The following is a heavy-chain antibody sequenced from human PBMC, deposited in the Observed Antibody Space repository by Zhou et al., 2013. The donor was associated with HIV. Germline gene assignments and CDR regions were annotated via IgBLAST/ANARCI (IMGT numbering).Heavy chain of an antibody. V-gene: IGHV1-69*05. CDR2: IIPIFGTA. J-gene: IGHJ4*02. CDR1: GYTFSDYY. Sequence: QVQLVQSGAEVKKPGASVKVSCKASGYTFSDYYIHWVRQAPGQGLEWMGGIIPIFGTANYAQKFQGRVTMTTDTSTSTAYMEVRSLRSDDTAVYYCGRVLLDRSDYWGQGTWSPSPQ. CDR3: GRVLLDRSDY.